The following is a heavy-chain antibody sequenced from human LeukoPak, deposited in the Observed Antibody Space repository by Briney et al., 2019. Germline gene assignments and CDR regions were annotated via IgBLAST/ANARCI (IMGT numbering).Heavy chain of an antibody. J-gene: IGHJ4*02. Sequence: GGSLRLSCAVSGFTFSSYAMSWVRQAPGKGLEWVSAISGSGGSTYYADSVKGRFTISRDNSKNTLCLQMNSLRAEDTAVYYCAKGNLYYDYVWGSYRYHPWFDYWGQGTLVTVSS. CDR3: AKGNLYYDYVWGSYRYHPWFDY. V-gene: IGHV3-23*01. CDR1: GFTFSSYA. D-gene: IGHD3-16*02. CDR2: ISGSGGST.